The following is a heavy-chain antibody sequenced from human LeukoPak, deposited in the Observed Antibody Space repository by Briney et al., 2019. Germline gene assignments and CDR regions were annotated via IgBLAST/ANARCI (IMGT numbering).Heavy chain of an antibody. D-gene: IGHD3-22*01. V-gene: IGHV3-48*01. J-gene: IGHJ4*02. Sequence: GGSLRLSCAASGFTFSSYSMNWVRQAPGKGLEWVSYISSSSSTIYYADSVKGRFTISRDNAKNSLYLQMNSLRAEDTAVYYCAKGHGDASGYYYFDSWGQGTLVTVST. CDR3: AKGHGDASGYYYFDS. CDR1: GFTFSSYS. CDR2: ISSSSSTI.